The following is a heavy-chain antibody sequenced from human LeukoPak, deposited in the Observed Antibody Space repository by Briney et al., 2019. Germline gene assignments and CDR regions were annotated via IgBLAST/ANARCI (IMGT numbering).Heavy chain of an antibody. J-gene: IGHJ4*02. CDR1: GFTFSNYW. CDR3: ASFGSSGYWLDY. CDR2: INNDGTST. Sequence: GGSLRLSCAASGFTFSNYWMHWVRQVAGKGLVWVSHINNDGTSTSYADSVKGRFTISRDNAKHTLYLQMNSLRAEDTAVYYCASFGSSGYWLDYWGQGALVTVSS. V-gene: IGHV3-74*01. D-gene: IGHD3-22*01.